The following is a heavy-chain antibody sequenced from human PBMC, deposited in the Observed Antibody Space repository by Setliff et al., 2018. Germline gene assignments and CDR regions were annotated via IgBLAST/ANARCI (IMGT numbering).Heavy chain of an antibody. V-gene: IGHV4-59*13. CDR1: GGSISGYY. CDR3: ARDTRVRDSSSVPSDTFDI. J-gene: IGHJ3*02. Sequence: PSETLSLTCIVSGGSISGYYWAWVRQPPGKELEWIGRIYITGSTDYNPSLKSRVTISEDTSKNQFSLELSSVTAADTAVYFCARDTRVRDSSSVPSDTFDIWGRGTMVTVSS. CDR2: IYITGST. D-gene: IGHD2-15*01.